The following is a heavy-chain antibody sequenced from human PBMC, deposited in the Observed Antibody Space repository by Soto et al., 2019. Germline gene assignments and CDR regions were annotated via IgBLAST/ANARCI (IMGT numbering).Heavy chain of an antibody. Sequence: EVQLVESGGGLVQPGGSLRLSCAASGFTFSSYWMSWVRQAPGKGLEWVANIKQDGSEKYYVDSVKGRFTISRDNAKNPLYLQMNSLRAEDTAVYYCARAAPTMWSNRFDPWGQGTLVTVSS. CDR1: GFTFSSYW. CDR3: ARAAPTMWSNRFDP. V-gene: IGHV3-7*01. D-gene: IGHD3-10*02. J-gene: IGHJ5*02. CDR2: IKQDGSEK.